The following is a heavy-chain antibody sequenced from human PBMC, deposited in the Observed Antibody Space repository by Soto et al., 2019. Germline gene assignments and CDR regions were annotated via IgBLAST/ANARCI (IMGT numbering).Heavy chain of an antibody. D-gene: IGHD5-18*01. J-gene: IGHJ6*03. Sequence: SETLSLTCTVSGGSISSYYWSWIRQPPGKGLEWIGYIYYSGSTNYNPSLKSRVTISVDTSKNQFSLKLSSVTAADTAVYYCARHPATAMVTMAVKHYYYYMDVWGKGTTVTVSS. V-gene: IGHV4-59*08. CDR1: GGSISSYY. CDR3: ARHPATAMVTMAVKHYYYYMDV. CDR2: IYYSGST.